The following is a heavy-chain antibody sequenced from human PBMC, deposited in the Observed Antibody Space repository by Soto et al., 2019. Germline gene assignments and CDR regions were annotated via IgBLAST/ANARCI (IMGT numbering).Heavy chain of an antibody. D-gene: IGHD6-13*01. J-gene: IGHJ6*02. V-gene: IGHV1-8*01. CDR3: ARDIGSSSWYGGDYYYGMDV. CDR1: GYTFTSYD. Sequence: QVQLVQSGAEVRTPGASVKVSCKASGYTFTSYDINWVRQATGQGPEWMGWMNPDSGHTGYVRKFQGRVTMTTDTSTSTAYMELRSLRSDDTAVYYCARDIGSSSWYGGDYYYGMDVWGQGTTVTVSS. CDR2: MNPDSGHT.